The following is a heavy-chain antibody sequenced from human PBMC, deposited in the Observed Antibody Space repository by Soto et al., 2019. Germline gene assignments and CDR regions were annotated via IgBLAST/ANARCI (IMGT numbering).Heavy chain of an antibody. Sequence: GGSLRLSCAASGFTFRSYAMNWVRQTQEKGLEWVSSISSTSTYTHYADSVKGRFTISRDNANNSLFLQMNSLRAEDTAIYYCARDLALAGNYCGQGAMVTVYS. CDR2: ISSTSTYT. CDR3: ARDLALAGNY. D-gene: IGHD6-19*01. CDR1: GFTFRSYA. V-gene: IGHV3-21*01. J-gene: IGHJ4*02.